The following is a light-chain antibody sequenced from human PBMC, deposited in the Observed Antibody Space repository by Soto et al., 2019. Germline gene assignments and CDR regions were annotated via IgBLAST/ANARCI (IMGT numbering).Light chain of an antibody. J-gene: IGKJ4*01. Sequence: EIVMTQSPATLSVSPGERATLSCRASQSISSNLAWYQQKPGQAPRLLIYGASTRATGIPARFSGSGSGTEFTLTLSSLQSEDFAVYYCQRYNNWPPLTFGGGTKVEIK. V-gene: IGKV3-15*01. CDR2: GAS. CDR1: QSISSN. CDR3: QRYNNWPPLT.